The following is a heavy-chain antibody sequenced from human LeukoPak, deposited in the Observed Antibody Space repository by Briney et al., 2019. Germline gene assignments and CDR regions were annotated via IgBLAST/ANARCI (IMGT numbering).Heavy chain of an antibody. CDR2: IYYSGST. V-gene: IGHV4-31*11. Sequence: PSETLSLTCAVSRGSITNSSCYWGWIRQPPGKGLEWIGYIYYSGSTYYNPSLKSRVTISVDTSKSQFSLKLSSVTAADTAVYYCARGSGWYPNYFDYWGQGTLVTVSS. D-gene: IGHD6-19*01. J-gene: IGHJ4*02. CDR1: RGSITNSSCY. CDR3: ARGSGWYPNYFDY.